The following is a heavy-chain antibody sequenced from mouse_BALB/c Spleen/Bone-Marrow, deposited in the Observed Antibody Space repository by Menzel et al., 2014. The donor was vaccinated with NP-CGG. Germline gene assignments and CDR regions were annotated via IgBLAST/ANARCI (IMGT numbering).Heavy chain of an antibody. CDR3: GNRATTVVAIDY. D-gene: IGHD1-1*01. Sequence: QVQLQQSGAELVKPGASVKLSCKASGYTFTSYWMHWVKQRPEQGLGWIGEINPSNGSTNYNEKFKSKATLTVDKSSSTAYLKHSSMASEDSAVYYYGNRATTVVAIDYWGQGTTLTVSS. CDR2: INPSNGST. CDR1: GYTFTSYW. J-gene: IGHJ2*01. V-gene: IGHV1S81*02.